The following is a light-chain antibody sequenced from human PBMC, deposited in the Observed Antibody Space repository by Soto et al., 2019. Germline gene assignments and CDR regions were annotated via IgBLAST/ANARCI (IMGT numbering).Light chain of an antibody. Sequence: QMTQSPSSLSASVGARVTITCRASQSISSYLNWYQQKPGKAPKLLIYDVSSLESGVPSRFSGSGSGTEFTLTISSLQPDDFATYYCQQYYHYSWTFGQGTKVDI. CDR2: DVS. J-gene: IGKJ1*01. CDR1: QSISSY. V-gene: IGKV1-5*01. CDR3: QQYYHYSWT.